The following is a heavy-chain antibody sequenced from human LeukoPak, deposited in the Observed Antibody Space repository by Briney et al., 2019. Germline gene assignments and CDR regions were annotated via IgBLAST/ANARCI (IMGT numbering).Heavy chain of an antibody. V-gene: IGHV3-23*01. J-gene: IGHJ4*02. Sequence: GSLRLSCAASGFTFSSYAMGWVRQAPGKGLEWVSAISGSGGSTYYADSVKSRFTISRDNSKNTLYLQMNSLRAEDTAVYYCAKDTSLSGFGYWGQGTLVTVSS. CDR3: AKDTSLSGFGY. CDR1: GFTFSSYA. CDR2: ISGSGGST. D-gene: IGHD2-15*01.